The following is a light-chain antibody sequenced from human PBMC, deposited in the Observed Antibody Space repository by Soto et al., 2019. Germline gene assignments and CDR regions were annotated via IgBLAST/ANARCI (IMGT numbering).Light chain of an antibody. CDR3: QQGNSFPLT. J-gene: IGKJ4*01. V-gene: IGKV1-12*01. CDR2: TAS. CDR1: QDINIA. Sequence: DIQMTQSPSSVSASVGDRVTITFRASQDINIALAWFQQKPGEAPRLLIYTASSLHSGIPSRFSGSGSGTDFTLTISSLQPEDFATYYCQQGNSFPLTFGGGTKVAIK.